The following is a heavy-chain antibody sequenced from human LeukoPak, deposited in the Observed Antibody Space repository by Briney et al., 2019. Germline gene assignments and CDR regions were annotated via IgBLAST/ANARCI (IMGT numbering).Heavy chain of an antibody. Sequence: PGGSLRLSCAASGFTFSSYWMSWVRQAPGKGLQWVAVIWYDGSYKNYADSVKGRFTISRDNSKNTLYLQMNSLTAEDTAVYYCARDPELRASFYNWFDPWAREPWSPSPQ. CDR2: IWYDGSYK. CDR3: ARDPELRASFYNWFDP. J-gene: IGHJ5*02. V-gene: IGHV3-33*08. D-gene: IGHD1-7*01. CDR1: GFTFSSYW.